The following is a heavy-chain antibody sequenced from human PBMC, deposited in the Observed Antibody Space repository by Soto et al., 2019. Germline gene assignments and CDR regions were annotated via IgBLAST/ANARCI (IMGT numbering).Heavy chain of an antibody. J-gene: IGHJ4*02. V-gene: IGHV1-69*01. CDR2: IIPIFGTA. D-gene: IGHD3-22*01. CDR3: ARDYYDSSGYYYGIFDY. Sequence: QVQLVQSGAEVKKTGSSVKVSCKASGGTFSSYAISWVRQAPGQWLEWMGGIIPIFGTANYAQKFQGRVTITADESTSTAYMELSSLRSEDTAVYYCARDYYDSSGYYYGIFDYWGQGTLVTVSS. CDR1: GGTFSSYA.